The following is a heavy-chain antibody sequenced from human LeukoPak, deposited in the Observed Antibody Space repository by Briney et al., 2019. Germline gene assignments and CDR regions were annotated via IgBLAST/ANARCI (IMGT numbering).Heavy chain of an antibody. CDR3: ASGTSGRGYFDY. J-gene: IGHJ4*02. Sequence: ASVKVSCKASGYTFTGCYMHWVRQAPGQGLKWMGWINPNSGGTNYAQKFQGRVTMTRDTSISTAYMELSRLRSDDTAVYYCASGTSGRGYFDYWGQGTLVTVSS. V-gene: IGHV1-2*02. D-gene: IGHD6-19*01. CDR1: GYTFTGCY. CDR2: INPNSGGT.